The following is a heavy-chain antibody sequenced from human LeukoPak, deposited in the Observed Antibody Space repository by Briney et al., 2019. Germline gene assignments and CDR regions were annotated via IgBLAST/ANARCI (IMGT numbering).Heavy chain of an antibody. J-gene: IGHJ3*01. CDR1: GFTFSSYG. D-gene: IGHD6-13*01. CDR2: ISYDGSNK. Sequence: GGSLRLSCAASGFTFSSYGMHWVRQAPGKGLEWVAVISYDGSNKYYADSVKGRFTISRDNSKNTLYLQMNSLRAEDTAVYYCHSPGIAAAGTQPPDWGQGTMVTVSS. V-gene: IGHV3-30*03. CDR3: HSPGIAAAGTQPPD.